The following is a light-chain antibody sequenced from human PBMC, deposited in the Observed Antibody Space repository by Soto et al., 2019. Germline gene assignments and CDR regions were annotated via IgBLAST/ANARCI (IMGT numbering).Light chain of an antibody. CDR2: DVG. V-gene: IGLV2-14*01. CDR1: SSHVGGYNY. CDR3: SSYTTSSIPGV. Sequence: QSVLTQPASVSGSRGQSITISCTGTSSHVGGYNYVSWYQQHPGKAPKLIIYDVGTRPSGVSNRLSGSKSDNTASLTISGLQAEEDADYYCSSYTTSSIPGVFGGGTKLTVL. J-gene: IGLJ3*02.